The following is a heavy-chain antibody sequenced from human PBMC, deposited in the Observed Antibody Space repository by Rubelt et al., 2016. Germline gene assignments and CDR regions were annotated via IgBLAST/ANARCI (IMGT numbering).Heavy chain of an antibody. J-gene: IGHJ4*02. CDR3: ARDPLPVRGVIMTPTH. CDR1: GYTFTSYG. V-gene: IGHV1-18*01. CDR2: ISAYNGNT. D-gene: IGHD3-10*01. Sequence: QVQLVQSGAEVKKPGASVKVSCKASGYTFTSYGISWVRQAPGPGLEWMGWISAYNGNTNYAQKRQGRVPRTTDTPTSTAYMELRSLRADDTAVYYLARDPLPVRGVIMTPTHWGQGTLVTVSS.